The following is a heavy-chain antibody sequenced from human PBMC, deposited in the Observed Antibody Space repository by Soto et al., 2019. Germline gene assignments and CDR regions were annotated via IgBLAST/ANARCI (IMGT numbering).Heavy chain of an antibody. V-gene: IGHV1-69*13. CDR2: IIPIFGTA. CDR1: GGTFSSYA. J-gene: IGHJ6*02. CDR3: ARSQGDSSGNYYYGMDV. Sequence: AASVKVSCKASGGTFSSYAISWVRQAPGQGLEWMGGIIPIFGTANYAQKFQGRVTITADESTSTAYMELSSLRSEDTAVYYCARSQGDSSGNYYYGMDVWGQGTTVTVSS. D-gene: IGHD3-22*01.